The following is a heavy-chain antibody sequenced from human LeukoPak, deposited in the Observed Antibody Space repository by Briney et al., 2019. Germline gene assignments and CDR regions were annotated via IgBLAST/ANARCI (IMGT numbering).Heavy chain of an antibody. D-gene: IGHD3-22*01. V-gene: IGHV4-31*03. CDR1: GGSISSGGYY. J-gene: IGHJ5*02. Sequence: SETLSLTCTVSGGSISSGGYYWSWIRQHPGKGLEWIGYIYYSGSTYYNPSLKSRVTISVDTSKNQFSLKLSSVTAADTAVYYCARAYYYDSSENNWLDPWGQGTLVTVSS. CDR2: IYYSGST. CDR3: ARAYYYDSSENNWLDP.